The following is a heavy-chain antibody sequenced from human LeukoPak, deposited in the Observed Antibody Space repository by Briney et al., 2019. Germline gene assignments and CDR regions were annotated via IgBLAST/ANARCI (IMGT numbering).Heavy chain of an antibody. Sequence: GGSLRLSCAASGFTFSSYAMHWVRQGPGKGLEGVAIISYDGNNKWDADSVKGRFSISRDNSKNTLSLQMNSLRVEDTAVYYCARADYYGSGYYGMDVWGQGTTVTVSS. D-gene: IGHD3-10*01. CDR3: ARADYYGSGYYGMDV. V-gene: IGHV3-30-3*01. CDR1: GFTFSSYA. J-gene: IGHJ6*02. CDR2: ISYDGNNK.